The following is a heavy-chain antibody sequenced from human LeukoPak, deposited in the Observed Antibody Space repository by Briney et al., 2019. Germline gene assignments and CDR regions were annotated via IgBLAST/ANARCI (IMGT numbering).Heavy chain of an antibody. Sequence: SETLSLTCAVYGGSFSGYYWSWIRQAPGKGLEWIGEINHGSTNYNSSLKSRVTISVDTSKNQFSLKPSSVTAADTAVYFCARGPYSYDSSGAFDIWGQGTMVTVSS. CDR1: GGSFSGYY. D-gene: IGHD3-22*01. J-gene: IGHJ3*02. CDR3: ARGPYSYDSSGAFDI. V-gene: IGHV4-34*01. CDR2: INHGST.